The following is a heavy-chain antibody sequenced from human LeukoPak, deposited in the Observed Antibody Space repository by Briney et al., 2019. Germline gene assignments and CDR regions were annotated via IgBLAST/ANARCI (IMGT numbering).Heavy chain of an antibody. CDR1: GGTFSSYA. D-gene: IGHD6-19*01. Sequence: GASVKVSCKAPGGTFSSYAISWVRQAPGQGLEWMGRIIPIFGTANYAQKFQGRVTITTDESTSTAYMELSSLRSEDTAVYYCARDRSEQWLVPGHFDYWGQGTLVTVSS. CDR2: IIPIFGTA. J-gene: IGHJ4*02. V-gene: IGHV1-69*05. CDR3: ARDRSEQWLVPGHFDY.